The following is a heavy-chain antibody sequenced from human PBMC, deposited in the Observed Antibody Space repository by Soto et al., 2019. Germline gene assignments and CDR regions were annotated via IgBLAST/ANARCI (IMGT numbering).Heavy chain of an antibody. V-gene: IGHV1-58*01. Sequence: ELVQSGPEAREPGTSVKVSCRASGFSFGDSAVQWVRQGRGQRLEWRGWIVVVNGNTNYAQKFEGRVTLTRDASTSTSHMELTSLSSEDTAVYFCAVTDLPFRPLTEPTENGMDVWGQGTTVTVSS. D-gene: IGHD3-3*02. J-gene: IGHJ6*02. CDR3: AVTDLPFRPLTEPTENGMDV. CDR2: IVVVNGNT. CDR1: GFSFGDSA.